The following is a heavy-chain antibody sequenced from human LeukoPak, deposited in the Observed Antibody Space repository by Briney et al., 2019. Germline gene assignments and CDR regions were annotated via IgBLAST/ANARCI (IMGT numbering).Heavy chain of an antibody. Sequence: GGSLRLSCAASGFTVSSNYMSWVRQAPGKGLEWVSVIYSGGSTYYADSVKGRFTISRDNAKNSLYLQMNSLRAEDTAVYYCARDQPPESLLRYFDWLSEVDAFDIWGQGTMVTVSS. V-gene: IGHV3-66*01. CDR1: GFTVSSNY. CDR2: IYSGGST. D-gene: IGHD3-9*01. J-gene: IGHJ3*02. CDR3: ARDQPPESLLRYFDWLSEVDAFDI.